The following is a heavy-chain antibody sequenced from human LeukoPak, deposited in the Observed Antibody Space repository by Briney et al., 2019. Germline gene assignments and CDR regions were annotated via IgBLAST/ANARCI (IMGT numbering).Heavy chain of an antibody. CDR1: GYTFTSYD. CDR2: MNPNSGNT. D-gene: IGHD3-10*01. J-gene: IGHJ3*02. V-gene: IGHV1-8*01. CDR3: ARGAAPLGTFDI. Sequence: ASVKVSCKASGYTFTSYDINWVRQATGQGLEWMGWMNPNSGNTGYAQKFQGRVTMTRNTSISTAYMGLSSLRSEDTAVYYCARGAAPLGTFDIWGQGTMVTVSS.